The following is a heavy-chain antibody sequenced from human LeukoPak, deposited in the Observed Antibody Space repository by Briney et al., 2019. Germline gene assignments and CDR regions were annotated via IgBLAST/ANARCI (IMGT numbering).Heavy chain of an antibody. CDR3: ARAPAAATYYYYYYMDV. D-gene: IGHD2-2*01. Sequence: SVKVSCKASGGTFSSYAISWVRQAPGQGLEWMGGIIPIFGTANYAQKFQGRVTITTDESTSTAYMELSSLRSEDTAVYYCARAPAAATYYYYYYMDVWGKGTTVTVSS. CDR2: IIPIFGTA. CDR1: GGTFSSYA. J-gene: IGHJ6*03. V-gene: IGHV1-69*05.